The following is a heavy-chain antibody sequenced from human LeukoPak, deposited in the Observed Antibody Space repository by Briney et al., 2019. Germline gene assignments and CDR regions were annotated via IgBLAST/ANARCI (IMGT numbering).Heavy chain of an antibody. D-gene: IGHD5-18*01. Sequence: SETLSLTCTVSGGSISSYYWSWIRQPPGKGLEWIGYIYYSGSTNYNPSLKSRVTISVDTSKNQFSLKLSSVTAADTAVYYCAGTQGGSEIQLWSNYYYYGMDVWGQGTTATVSS. V-gene: IGHV4-59*01. CDR1: GGSISSYY. CDR2: IYYSGST. CDR3: AGTQGGSEIQLWSNYYYYGMDV. J-gene: IGHJ6*02.